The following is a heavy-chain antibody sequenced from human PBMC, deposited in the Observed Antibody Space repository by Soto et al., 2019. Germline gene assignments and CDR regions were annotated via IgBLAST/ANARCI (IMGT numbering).Heavy chain of an antibody. CDR3: ARLAPPNARDLYYYGMDV. CDR1: GGSISSSSYY. CDR2: IYYSGST. Sequence: QLQLQESGPGLVKPSETLSLTCTVSGGSISSSSYYWGWIRQPPGKGLEWIGSIYYSGSTYYNPSLKNRVTISGDTSKNPFSLKLSSVTAADTAVDYCARLAPPNARDLYYYGMDVWGQGTTVTVSS. V-gene: IGHV4-39*01. J-gene: IGHJ6*02. D-gene: IGHD3-3*01.